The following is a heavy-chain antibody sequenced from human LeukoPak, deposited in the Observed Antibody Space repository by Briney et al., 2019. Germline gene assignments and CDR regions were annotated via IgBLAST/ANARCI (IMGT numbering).Heavy chain of an antibody. Sequence: SETLSLTCTVPGGSLNNYYWSWIRQPPGKGLEWIGYIYYRGNTNYNPSLKSRVTISVDTSKNQLSLKLNSVTAADTAVYYCARRHYGDHSNWFDPWGQGTLVTVSS. CDR1: GGSLNNYY. CDR2: IYYRGNT. D-gene: IGHD4-17*01. J-gene: IGHJ5*02. CDR3: ARRHYGDHSNWFDP. V-gene: IGHV4-59*08.